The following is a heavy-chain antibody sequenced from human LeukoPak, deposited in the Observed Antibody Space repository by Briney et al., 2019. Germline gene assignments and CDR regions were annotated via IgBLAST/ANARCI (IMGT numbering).Heavy chain of an antibody. V-gene: IGHV3-23*01. CDR2: ISGSGGST. J-gene: IGHJ4*02. Sequence: SGGSLRLSCAASGFTFSSYAMSWVRQAPGKGLEWVSAISGSGGSTYYADSVKGRFTIPRDNSKNTLYLQMNSLRAEDTAVYYCAKEGDSSSFYYFDYWGQGTLVTVSS. D-gene: IGHD6-13*01. CDR1: GFTFSSYA. CDR3: AKEGDSSSFYYFDY.